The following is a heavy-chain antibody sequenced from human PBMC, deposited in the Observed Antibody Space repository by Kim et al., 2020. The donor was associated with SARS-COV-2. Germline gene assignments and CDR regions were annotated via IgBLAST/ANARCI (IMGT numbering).Heavy chain of an antibody. Sequence: GGSLRLSCAASGFTFSNYWMTWVRQAPGKGLEWVANIKHDGSAKQYVDSVKGRFTISRDNAKNSLYLQMNSLRAEDTALYYCARSEAYSFGPWGRGTLVT. CDR2: IKHDGSAK. V-gene: IGHV3-7*03. J-gene: IGHJ5*02. CDR3: ARSEAYSFGP. D-gene: IGHD5-18*01. CDR1: GFTFSNYW.